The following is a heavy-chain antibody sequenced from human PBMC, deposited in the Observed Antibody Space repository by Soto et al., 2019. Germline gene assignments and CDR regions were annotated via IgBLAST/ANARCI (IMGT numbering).Heavy chain of an antibody. Sequence: PGGSLRLSCAASGFTFSSYGMHWVRQAPGKGLEWVAVISYDGSNKYYADSVKGRFTISRDNSKNTLYLQMNSLRAEDTAVYYCAKEGRTYYDFWSGYPHEPDNDYWGQGTLVTVSS. CDR2: ISYDGSNK. CDR1: GFTFSSYG. V-gene: IGHV3-30*18. J-gene: IGHJ4*02. D-gene: IGHD3-3*01. CDR3: AKEGRTYYDFWSGYPHEPDNDY.